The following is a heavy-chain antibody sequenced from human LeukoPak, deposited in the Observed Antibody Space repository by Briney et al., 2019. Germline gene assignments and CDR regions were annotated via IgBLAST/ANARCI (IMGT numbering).Heavy chain of an antibody. J-gene: IGHJ4*01. CDR1: GFTFSSNY. D-gene: IGHD5/OR15-5a*01. CDR3: ASGENATQLSTW. Sequence: GGSLRLSCAASGFTFSSNYMSWVRQAPGKGLEWVAVIHRAGNRVYADFVKGQFTISRDTSKNTLFLQMNSLSGEDTAVYYCASGENATQLSTWGGQACPVTVSS. V-gene: IGHV3-53*05. CDR2: IHRAGNR.